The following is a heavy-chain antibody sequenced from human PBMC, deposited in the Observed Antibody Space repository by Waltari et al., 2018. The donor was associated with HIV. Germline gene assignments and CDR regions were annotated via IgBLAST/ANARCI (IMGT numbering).Heavy chain of an antibody. V-gene: IGHV3-7*01. CDR2: IRPDGNDK. CDR1: GFTFSSSW. Sequence: EVQLVESGGGLVQPGGSLRLSWAASGFTFSSSWMTWVRQAPGKGLEWVANIRPDGNDKYYVDSVKGRFTISRDNVKNSLYLQMNTLRAEDTAVYYCARGGGAAAGTVDYWGQGTLVTVSS. CDR3: ARGGGAAAGTVDY. D-gene: IGHD6-13*01. J-gene: IGHJ4*02.